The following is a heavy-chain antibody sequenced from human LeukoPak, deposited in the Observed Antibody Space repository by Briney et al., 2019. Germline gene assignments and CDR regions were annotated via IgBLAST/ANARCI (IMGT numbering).Heavy chain of an antibody. CDR1: GFTFSSYW. J-gene: IGHJ4*02. D-gene: IGHD1-26*01. Sequence: GGSLRLSCAASGFTFSSYWMHWVRQAPGKGLVWVSRMNGDGSTTTYADSVKGRFTISRDSAKNTLFLQMNSLRVEDTAVYYCARGATIDYWGQGTLVTVSS. V-gene: IGHV3-74*03. CDR3: ARGATIDY. CDR2: MNGDGSTT.